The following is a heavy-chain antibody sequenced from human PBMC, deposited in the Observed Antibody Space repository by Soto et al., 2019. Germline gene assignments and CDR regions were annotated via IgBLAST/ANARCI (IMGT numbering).Heavy chain of an antibody. CDR2: IYYSGST. D-gene: IGHD6-13*01. V-gene: IGHV4-59*01. Sequence: SETLSLTCTVSGGSISSYYWSWIRQPPGKGLEWIGYIYYSGSTNYNPSLKSRVTISVDTSKNQFSLKLSSVTAADTAVYYCARAGQQLVLGAKGAFDIWGQGTMVTVSS. CDR1: GGSISSYY. J-gene: IGHJ3*02. CDR3: ARAGQQLVLGAKGAFDI.